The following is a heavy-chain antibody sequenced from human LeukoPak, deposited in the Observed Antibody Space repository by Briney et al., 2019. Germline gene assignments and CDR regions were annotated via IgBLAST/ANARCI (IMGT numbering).Heavy chain of an antibody. V-gene: IGHV3-48*03. D-gene: IGHD3-22*01. J-gene: IGHJ3*02. CDR3: AREITMMPDAFDI. Sequence: PGGSLRLSCAASGFTFSSHEMNWVRQAPGKGLEWVSYISSSGSTIYYADSVKGRFTISRDNAKNSLYLQMNSLRAEDTAVYYCAREITMMPDAFDIWGQGTMVTVSS. CDR2: ISSSGSTI. CDR1: GFTFSSHE.